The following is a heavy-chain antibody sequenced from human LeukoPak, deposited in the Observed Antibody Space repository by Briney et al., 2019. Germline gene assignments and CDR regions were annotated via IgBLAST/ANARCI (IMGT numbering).Heavy chain of an antibody. CDR3: ARGSLDYSTFWAAPDY. D-gene: IGHD3-3*02. Sequence: ASVKVSCKASGYTLTNSYIHWLRQAPGQGLEWMGWINPSSGATNYAQKFQGRITMTRDTSINTASVELTWLRPDDTAVYYCARGSLDYSTFWAAPDYWGQGTLVTVSS. J-gene: IGHJ4*02. V-gene: IGHV1-2*02. CDR2: INPSSGAT. CDR1: GYTLTNSY.